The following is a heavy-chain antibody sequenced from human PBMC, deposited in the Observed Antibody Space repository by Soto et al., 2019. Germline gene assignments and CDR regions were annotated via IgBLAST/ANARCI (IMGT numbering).Heavy chain of an antibody. Sequence: LETLSLTCTVSGGSISSSFSYRGWFRQATGKGLDWIGYIYYSGSTNYNPSLKTRVTISVDTSKNQFSLKLSSVPAADTAVYYCARGVGGVYYDFWSGPRGMDVWGQGTTVTVSS. D-gene: IGHD3-3*01. J-gene: IGHJ6*02. CDR2: IYYSGST. CDR1: GGSISSSFSY. V-gene: IGHV4-61*05. CDR3: ARGVGGVYYDFWSGPRGMDV.